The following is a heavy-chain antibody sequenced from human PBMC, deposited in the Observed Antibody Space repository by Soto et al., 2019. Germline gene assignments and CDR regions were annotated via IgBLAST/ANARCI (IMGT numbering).Heavy chain of an antibody. J-gene: IGHJ4*02. D-gene: IGHD2-15*01. CDR1: GFTFSSYG. Sequence: QVQLVESGGGVVQPGRSLRLSCAASGFTFSSYGMHWVRQAPGKGLEWVAVIWYDGSNKYYADSVKGRFTISRDNSKNTRYLQMNSLRAEDTAVYYCARDVGEYCSGGSCYFPDYWGQGTLVTVSS. CDR3: ARDVGEYCSGGSCYFPDY. V-gene: IGHV3-33*01. CDR2: IWYDGSNK.